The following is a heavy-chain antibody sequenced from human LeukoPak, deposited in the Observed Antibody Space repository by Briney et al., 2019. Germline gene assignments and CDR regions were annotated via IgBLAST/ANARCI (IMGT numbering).Heavy chain of an antibody. J-gene: IGHJ5*02. Sequence: GASVKVSFKASGYTFTSYGISWVRQAPGQGVEWMGWISAYNGNTNYAQKLQGRVTMTTDTSTSTAYMELRSLRSDDTAVYYCARDVGIAGWDIRIDPWGQGTLVTVSS. D-gene: IGHD2-15*01. V-gene: IGHV1-18*04. CDR1: GYTFTSYG. CDR3: ARDVGIAGWDIRIDP. CDR2: ISAYNGNT.